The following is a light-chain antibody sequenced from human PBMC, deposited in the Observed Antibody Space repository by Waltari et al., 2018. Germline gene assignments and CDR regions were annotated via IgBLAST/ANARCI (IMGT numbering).Light chain of an antibody. CDR1: QSLFYSSNSKNY. Sequence: SPDSLAVSLGERATINCKSSQSLFYSSNSKNYLAWYQQKPGQSPKLLIYWASTRESGVPDRFSGSGSGTDFTLTISTLQAEDVAVYYCHQYYSLFTFGPGTKVDIK. J-gene: IGKJ3*01. CDR2: WAS. CDR3: HQYYSLFT. V-gene: IGKV4-1*01.